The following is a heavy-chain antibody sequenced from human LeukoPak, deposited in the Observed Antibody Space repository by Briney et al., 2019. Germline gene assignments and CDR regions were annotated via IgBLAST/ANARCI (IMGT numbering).Heavy chain of an antibody. D-gene: IGHD5-18*01. J-gene: IGHJ3*02. CDR2: ISSSGSTI. CDR1: GFTFSDYY. CDR3: AREPRGYSYGSHAFDI. Sequence: KSGGSLRLSCAASGFTFSDYYMSWIRKAPGKGLEWVSYISSSGSTIYYADSVKGRFTISRDNAKNSLYLQMNSLRAEDTAVYYCAREPRGYSYGSHAFDIWGQGTMVTVSS. V-gene: IGHV3-11*01.